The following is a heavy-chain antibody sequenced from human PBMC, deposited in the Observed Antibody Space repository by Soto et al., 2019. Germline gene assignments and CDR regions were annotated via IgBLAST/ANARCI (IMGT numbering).Heavy chain of an antibody. CDR3: AKALRELVTARVNWFDP. CDR2: ISGSGGST. J-gene: IGHJ5*02. Sequence: PGGSLRLSCAASGFTFSSYAMSWVRQAPGKGLEWVSAISGSGGSTYYADSVKGRFTISRDNSKNTLYLQMNSLRAEDTAVYYCAKALRELVTARVNWFDPWGQGTLVTVSS. V-gene: IGHV3-23*01. D-gene: IGHD6-13*01. CDR1: GFTFSSYA.